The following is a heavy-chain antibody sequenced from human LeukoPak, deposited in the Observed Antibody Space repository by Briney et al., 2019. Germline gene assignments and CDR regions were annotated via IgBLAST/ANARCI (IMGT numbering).Heavy chain of an antibody. CDR3: ARETMGYCATVTCGADY. V-gene: IGHV1-69*01. D-gene: IGHD2-8*01. CDR1: GGTFSSYA. CDR2: IIPIFGTV. J-gene: IGHJ4*02. Sequence: SVKVSCKASGGTFSSYAFSWVRQAPGQGLEWMGGIIPIFGTVDYAQKFQGRVTITADESTSTVYMELSSLRSEDTAVYYCARETMGYCATVTCGADYWGQGTLVTVSS.